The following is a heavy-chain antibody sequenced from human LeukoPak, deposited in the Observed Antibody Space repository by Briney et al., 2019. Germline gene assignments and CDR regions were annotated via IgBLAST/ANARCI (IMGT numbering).Heavy chain of an antibody. Sequence: SETLSLTCTLSADSINAYYWNWIRQPPGKGLEWIAHIYYTGSASYNPSLKSRATISVDTSKNQFSLSLSSVTAADTAVYYCACGVPHSYYYMDVWGKGTTVAVSS. D-gene: IGHD2-21*01. J-gene: IGHJ6*03. V-gene: IGHV4-59*12. CDR1: ADSINAYY. CDR3: ACGVPHSYYYMDV. CDR2: IYYTGSA.